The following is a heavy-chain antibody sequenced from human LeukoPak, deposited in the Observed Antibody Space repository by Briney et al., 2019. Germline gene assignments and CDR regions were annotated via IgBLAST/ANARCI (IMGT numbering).Heavy chain of an antibody. V-gene: IGHV5-51*01. CDR3: AIQYDTNWFDP. Sequence: GESLTISCKGSGYSFTSYWIGWVRQMPGKGLEWMGIIYPGDSDTRYSPSFQGQVTISADKSISTAYLQWSSLKASDTAMYYCAIQYDTNWFDPRGQGTLVTVSS. D-gene: IGHD3-9*01. CDR1: GYSFTSYW. J-gene: IGHJ5*02. CDR2: IYPGDSDT.